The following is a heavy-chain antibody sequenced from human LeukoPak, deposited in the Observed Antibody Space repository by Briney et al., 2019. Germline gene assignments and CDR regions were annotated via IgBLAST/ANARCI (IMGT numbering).Heavy chain of an antibody. CDR3: AGGKDSSSSTPFDY. Sequence: PSETLSLTCTVSGGSISSGDYYWSWIRQHPGKGLEWIGYIYYSGSTYYNPSLKSRVTISVDTSKNQFSLKLSSVTAADTAVYYCAGGKDSSSSTPFDYWGQGTLVTVSS. CDR2: IYYSGST. V-gene: IGHV4-31*03. CDR1: GGSISSGDYY. J-gene: IGHJ4*02. D-gene: IGHD6-6*01.